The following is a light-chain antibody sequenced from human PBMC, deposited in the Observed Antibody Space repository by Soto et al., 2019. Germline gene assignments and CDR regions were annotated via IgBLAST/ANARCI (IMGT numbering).Light chain of an antibody. V-gene: IGKV3-11*01. CDR1: QSVGTY. CDR2: DAS. J-gene: IGKJ3*01. Sequence: EIVLTQSPATLSLSPGERAILSCRASQSVGTYLAWYQQKPGQAPRLLIYDASNRATGIPARFGGSGSGTDFTLTINSLAPEDFAVYYCQQRSNWPGTFGHGTKVDIK. CDR3: QQRSNWPGT.